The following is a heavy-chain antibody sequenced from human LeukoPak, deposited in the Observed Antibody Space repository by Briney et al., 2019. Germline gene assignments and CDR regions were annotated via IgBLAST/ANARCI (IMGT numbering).Heavy chain of an antibody. V-gene: IGHV3-30*18. CDR2: ISYDGSNK. CDR1: GFTFSSYG. Sequence: GGSLRLSCAASGFTFSSYGMHWVRQAPGKGLEWVAVISYDGSNKYYADSVKGRFTISRDNSKNTLYLQMNSLRAEDTAVYYCAKVSYMYYYDSSGYYLPGYFDYWGQGTLVTVSS. CDR3: AKVSYMYYYDSSGYYLPGYFDY. D-gene: IGHD3-22*01. J-gene: IGHJ4*02.